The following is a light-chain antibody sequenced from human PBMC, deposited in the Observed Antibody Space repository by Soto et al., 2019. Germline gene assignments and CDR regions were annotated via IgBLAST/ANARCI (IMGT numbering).Light chain of an antibody. Sequence: IQMTQSPSTLSASVGDRVTITCRASESISSWLAWYQQKPGKAPKLLIYKASSLERGVPSRFSGSRSGTEFTLTISSLQPDDSATYYCQQYSSYPWTFGQGTKVEVK. CDR2: KAS. CDR3: QQYSSYPWT. J-gene: IGKJ1*01. CDR1: ESISSW. V-gene: IGKV1-5*03.